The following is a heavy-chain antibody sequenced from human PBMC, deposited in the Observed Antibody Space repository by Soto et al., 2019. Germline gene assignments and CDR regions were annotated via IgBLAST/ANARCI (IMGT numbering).Heavy chain of an antibody. V-gene: IGHV1-18*01. Sequence: ASVKVSCKASGYTFTSYGISWVRQAPGQGLEWMGWISAYNGNTNYAQKLQGRVTMTTDTSTSTAYMELRSLGSDDTAVYYCARVITMVRGVPRNYYYYGMDVWGQGTTVTVSS. D-gene: IGHD3-10*01. CDR3: ARVITMVRGVPRNYYYYGMDV. CDR2: ISAYNGNT. J-gene: IGHJ6*02. CDR1: GYTFTSYG.